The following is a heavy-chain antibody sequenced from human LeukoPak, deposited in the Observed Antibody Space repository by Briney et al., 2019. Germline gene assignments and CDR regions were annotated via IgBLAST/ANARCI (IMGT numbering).Heavy chain of an antibody. CDR2: INGCGGST. D-gene: IGHD6-13*01. Sequence: PGGSLRLSCAASGFTFSCYARTWVRQAPGKGLGLVQPINGCGGSTYYADSVKGRFTISRDKSKNTLYLQMNSLRAEDTAVYYCAKDLMTGYSSSWLVDYWGQGTLVTVSS. J-gene: IGHJ4*02. V-gene: IGHV3-23*01. CDR1: GFTFSCYA. CDR3: AKDLMTGYSSSWLVDY.